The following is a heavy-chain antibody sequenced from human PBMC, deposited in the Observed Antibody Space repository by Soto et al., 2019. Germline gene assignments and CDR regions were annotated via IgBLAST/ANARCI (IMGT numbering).Heavy chain of an antibody. Sequence: SETLSLTCPVSGGSISSSRYRWGWVRQPPGKGLEWIGTIYYSGSTHYNPSLKSRVTISVDTSKSQFSLRLNSVTAADTAVYYCATVDGLGVVTPFMDYWGQGTLVTVSS. J-gene: IGHJ4*02. CDR2: IYYSGST. D-gene: IGHD3-3*01. V-gene: IGHV4-39*01. CDR1: GGSISSSRYR. CDR3: ATVDGLGVVTPFMDY.